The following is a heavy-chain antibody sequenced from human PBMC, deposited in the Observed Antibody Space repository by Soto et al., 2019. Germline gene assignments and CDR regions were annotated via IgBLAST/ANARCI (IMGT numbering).Heavy chain of an antibody. J-gene: IGHJ4*02. CDR3: ARNREYIYGYFDY. CDR1: GFSFSTYA. V-gene: IGHV3-23*01. Sequence: EVQLLDSGGGLGQPGGSLRLSCAGSGFSFSTYAMGWVRQARGKGLEWVSGISGSGDRTHYADSVEGRFTISRDNSKDTVFLQMNSLRAEDTAVYYCARNREYIYGYFDYWGQGILVTVSS. D-gene: IGHD5-18*01. CDR2: ISGSGDRT.